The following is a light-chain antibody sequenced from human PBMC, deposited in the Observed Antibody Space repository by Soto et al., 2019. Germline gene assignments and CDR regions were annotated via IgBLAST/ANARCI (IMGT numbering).Light chain of an antibody. J-gene: IGKJ2*01. CDR3: QQYLSSPFT. Sequence: DIVMTQSPDSLAVSLGERATINCKSSQSVLKSSNNLNYLGWYRQKPGQPPKVLIYWASTRASGVPERFSGSGSGTDFTLTISSLQAEDVAVYYCQQYLSSPFTFGHGTNVEI. V-gene: IGKV4-1*01. CDR1: QSVLKSSNNLNY. CDR2: WAS.